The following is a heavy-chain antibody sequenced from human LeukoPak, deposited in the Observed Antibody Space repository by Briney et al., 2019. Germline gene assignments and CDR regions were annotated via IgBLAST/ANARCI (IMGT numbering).Heavy chain of an antibody. CDR1: GGSFSGYY. CDR3: ARRERWLQASIDY. V-gene: IGHV4-34*01. Sequence: SETLSLTCAVYGGSFSGYYWSWIRQPPGKGLEWIGEINHSGSTNYNPSLKSRVTISVDTSKNQFSLKLSSVTAADTAVYYCARRERWLQASIDYWGQGTLVTVSS. CDR2: INHSGST. D-gene: IGHD5-24*01. J-gene: IGHJ4*02.